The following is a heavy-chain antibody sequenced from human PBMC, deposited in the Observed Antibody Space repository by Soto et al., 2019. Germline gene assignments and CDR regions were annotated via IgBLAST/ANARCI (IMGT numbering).Heavy chain of an antibody. CDR3: ARVRGEYSSSSGTLDV. V-gene: IGHV1-2*04. D-gene: IGHD6-6*01. CDR2: INPNSGGT. J-gene: IGHJ6*02. CDR1: GYTFTGYY. Sequence: ASVKVSCKASGYTFTGYYMHWVRQAPGQGLEWMGWINPNSGGTNYAQKFQGWVTMTRDTSISTAYMELSRLRSDDTAVYYCARVRGEYSSSSGTLDVWGQGTTVTVSS.